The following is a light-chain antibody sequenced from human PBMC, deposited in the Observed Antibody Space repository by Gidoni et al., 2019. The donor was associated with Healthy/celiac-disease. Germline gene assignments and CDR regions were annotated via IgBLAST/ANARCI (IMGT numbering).Light chain of an antibody. CDR3: QHSNSYSVEP. J-gene: IGKJ1*01. V-gene: IGKV1-5*01. CDR1: QSISRW. Sequence: DIQMTQSPPTLSASIGDRVTITCRASQSISRWLAWYQQRPGKAPKLLIYGASSLVSGVPLRFRGSGSGTQFTLTISRLQPDDFATYYFQHSNSYSVEPFGQGPKVEIK. CDR2: GAS.